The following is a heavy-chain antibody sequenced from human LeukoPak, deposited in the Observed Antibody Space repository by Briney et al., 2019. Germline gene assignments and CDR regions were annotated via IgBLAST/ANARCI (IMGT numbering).Heavy chain of an antibody. CDR3: ARDSPTRKAFYGMDV. V-gene: IGHV1-18*01. CDR1: GYNFTYYG. D-gene: IGHD1-1*01. J-gene: IGHJ6*02. CDR2: ISPYNGNT. Sequence: ASVKVSCKASGYNFTYYGITWVRQAPGQGLEWMGWISPYNGNTYSAQKFQGRVTMTTDTSTSTAYMELRSLRSEDTAVYYCARDSPTRKAFYGMDVWGQGTTVTVSS.